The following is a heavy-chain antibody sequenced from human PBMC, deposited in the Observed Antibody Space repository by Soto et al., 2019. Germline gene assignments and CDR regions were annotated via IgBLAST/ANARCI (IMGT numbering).Heavy chain of an antibody. J-gene: IGHJ4*02. CDR3: AYCRYYSCSWFPNY. Sequence: QITLKESGPSLVKPTQTLTLTCTFSGFSLTTNGVGVGWIRQSPGEALEWLALIYWDDDKRYSPSLKSRLTITKDTSKNHVVLTMTNMYSVDTPTYYFAYCRYYSCSWFPNYLSQGSLGTVSS. D-gene: IGHD6-13*01. CDR1: GFSLTTNGVG. CDR2: IYWDDDK. V-gene: IGHV2-5*02.